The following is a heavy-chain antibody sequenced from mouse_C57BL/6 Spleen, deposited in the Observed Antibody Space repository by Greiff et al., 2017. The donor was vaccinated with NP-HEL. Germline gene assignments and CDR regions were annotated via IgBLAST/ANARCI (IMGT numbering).Heavy chain of an antibody. CDR2: IYPRSGNT. CDR3: ARYYYGSSYWYFEV. Sequence: QVQLQQSGAELARPGASVKLSCKASGYTFTSYGISWVKQRTGQGLEWIGEIYPRSGNTYYNEKFKGKATLTADKSSSTAYMELRSLTSEDSAVYFCARYYYGSSYWYFEVWGTGTTVTVSS. J-gene: IGHJ1*03. CDR1: GYTFTSYG. D-gene: IGHD1-1*01. V-gene: IGHV1-81*01.